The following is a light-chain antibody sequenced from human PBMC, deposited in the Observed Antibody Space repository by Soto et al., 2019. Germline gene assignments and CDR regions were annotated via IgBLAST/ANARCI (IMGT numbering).Light chain of an antibody. Sequence: VVLTQSPPTLSLSPGEQATPSGRASRHVYLIALAWNQQKPGRTPTLLIYGASTRATGIPDRFSATGSGTDFSLTISSVEPEDFAVYYCQQYGASPFTFGPGTRVEI. CDR3: QQYGASPFT. CDR1: RHVYLIA. CDR2: GAS. J-gene: IGKJ3*01. V-gene: IGKV3-20*01.